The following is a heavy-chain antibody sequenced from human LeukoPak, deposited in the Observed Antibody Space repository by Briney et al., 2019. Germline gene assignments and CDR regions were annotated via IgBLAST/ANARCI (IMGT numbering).Heavy chain of an antibody. CDR2: INHIGST. Sequence: SETLSLTCTISGGSVSGYYWSWIRQPPGKGLEIGEINHIGSTNYNPSLKSRVTISVDTSKNQFSLKLSSVTAADTAFNYCARHLPSPELQFYFDYWDQGTLVTVSS. CDR3: ARHLPSPELQFYFDY. J-gene: IGHJ4*02. CDR1: GGSVSGYY. D-gene: IGHD5-24*01. V-gene: IGHV4-34*01.